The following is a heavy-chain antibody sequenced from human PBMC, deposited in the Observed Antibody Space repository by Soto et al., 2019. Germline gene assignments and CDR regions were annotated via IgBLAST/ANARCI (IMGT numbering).Heavy chain of an antibody. D-gene: IGHD3-22*01. CDR1: GFTVSSYG. CDR2: IWYDGSNK. Sequence: PGGSLRLSCAASGFTVSSYGMHWVRQAPGKGREWVAVIWYDGSNKYYADSVKGRFTISRDNSKNTLYLQMNSLRAEDTAVYYCARQYYYDSSGYPFDYWGQGTRVTVSS. CDR3: ARQYYYDSSGYPFDY. J-gene: IGHJ4*02. V-gene: IGHV3-33*01.